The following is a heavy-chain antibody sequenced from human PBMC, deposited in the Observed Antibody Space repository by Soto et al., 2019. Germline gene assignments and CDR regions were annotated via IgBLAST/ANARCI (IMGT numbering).Heavy chain of an antibody. CDR2: INHSGST. CDR1: GWSFRGYY. D-gene: IGHD1-26*01. V-gene: IGHV4-34*01. CDR3: ARARRYSGSYVAY. Sequence: PETLCLNCAVYGWSFRGYYWSWIRQPPGTGLEWIGEINHSGSTNYNPSLMSRVTISVDTTKNQFSLKLSAVTAAATAVYYCARARRYSGSYVAYRGQGPLFT. J-gene: IGHJ4*02.